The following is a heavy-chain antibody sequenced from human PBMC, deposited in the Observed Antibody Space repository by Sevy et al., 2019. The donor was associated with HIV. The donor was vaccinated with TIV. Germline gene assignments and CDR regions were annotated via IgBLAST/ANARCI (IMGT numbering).Heavy chain of an antibody. Sequence: ASVKVSCKASGYTFTSYYMHWVRQAPGQGLEWMGIINPSGGSTSYAQKFQGRVTMTRDTSTSTVYMERSSLGSEDTALYYCARDSDNYDILTGYYPFDYWGQGTLVTVSS. D-gene: IGHD3-9*01. J-gene: IGHJ4*02. V-gene: IGHV1-46*01. CDR2: INPSGGST. CDR3: ARDSDNYDILTGYYPFDY. CDR1: GYTFTSYY.